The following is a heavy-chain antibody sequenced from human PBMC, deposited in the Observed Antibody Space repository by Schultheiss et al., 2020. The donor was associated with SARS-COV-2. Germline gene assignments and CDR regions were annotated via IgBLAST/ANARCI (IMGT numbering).Heavy chain of an antibody. CDR1: GFTFSSYA. Sequence: GGSLRLSCAASGFTFSSYAMHWVRQAPGKGLEWVAVIWYDGSNKYYADSVKGRFTISRDNSKNMLYLQMNSLRAEDTAVYYCAREAQQLAYFDYWGQGTLVTVSS. J-gene: IGHJ4*02. CDR3: AREAQQLAYFDY. D-gene: IGHD6-6*01. CDR2: IWYDGSNK. V-gene: IGHV3-33*08.